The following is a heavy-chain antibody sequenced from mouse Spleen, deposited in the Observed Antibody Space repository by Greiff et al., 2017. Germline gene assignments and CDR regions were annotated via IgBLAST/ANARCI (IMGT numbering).Heavy chain of an antibody. V-gene: IGHV1-81*01. D-gene: IGHD2-4*01. CDR2: IYPRSGNT. CDR3: ARGYYDPNAMDY. CDR1: GYTFTSYG. J-gene: IGHJ4*01. Sequence: QVQLKESGAELARPGASVKLSCKASGYTFTSYGISWVKQRTGQGLEWIGEIYPRSGNTYYNEKFKGKATLTADKSSSTAYMELRSLTSEDSAVYFCARGYYDPNAMDYWGQGTSVTVSS.